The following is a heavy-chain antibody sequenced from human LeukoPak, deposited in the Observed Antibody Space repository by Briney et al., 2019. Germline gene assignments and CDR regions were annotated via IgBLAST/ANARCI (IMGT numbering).Heavy chain of an antibody. CDR1: GYTFRDYL. V-gene: IGHV1-2*02. Sequence: GASVKVSCKASGYTFRDYLLHWVRQAPGQGLEYMGWINPDSGDTNYAQKFQGRVTMTRDTSISTAYMELSSLRSDDTAVYYCAKVIQGAVAFHYWGQGTLVTVSS. D-gene: IGHD6-19*01. CDR3: AKVIQGAVAFHY. CDR2: INPDSGDT. J-gene: IGHJ4*02.